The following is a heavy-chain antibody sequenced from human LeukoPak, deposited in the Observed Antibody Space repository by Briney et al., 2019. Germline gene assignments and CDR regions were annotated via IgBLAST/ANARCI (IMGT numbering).Heavy chain of an antibody. CDR1: GGSISSGSYY. Sequence: SQTLSLTCTVSGGSISSGSYYWSWIRQPAGMGLEWIGDIYYTGITSYNPSLKSRVTISLDTSKNQFSLKLSSVTAADTAVYYCARYCGSTSCYFSDAFDVWGQGTMVTVSS. CDR2: IYYTGIT. V-gene: IGHV4-39*07. CDR3: ARYCGSTSCYFSDAFDV. J-gene: IGHJ3*01. D-gene: IGHD2-2*01.